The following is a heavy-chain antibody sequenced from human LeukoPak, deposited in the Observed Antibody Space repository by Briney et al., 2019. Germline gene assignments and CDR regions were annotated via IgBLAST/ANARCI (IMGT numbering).Heavy chain of an antibody. J-gene: IGHJ4*02. V-gene: IGHV1-18*01. CDR2: ISAYNGNT. D-gene: IGHD3-22*01. Sequence: GASVKVSCKASGYTFTSYGISWVRQAPGQGLEWMGWISAYNGNTNYAQTLQGRVTMTTDTSTSTAYMELRSLRSDDTAVYYCARTNAYCYDSSGYYGYWGQGTLVTVSS. CDR3: ARTNAYCYDSSGYYGY. CDR1: GYTFTSYG.